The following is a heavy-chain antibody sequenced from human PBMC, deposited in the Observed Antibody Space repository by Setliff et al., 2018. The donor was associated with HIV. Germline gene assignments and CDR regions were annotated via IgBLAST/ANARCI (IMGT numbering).Heavy chain of an antibody. Sequence: ASVKVSCKASGGTFSSYAISWVRQAPGQGLEWMGMINPSGGSTSYAQKFQGRVTMTRDTSTSTVYMELSSLRSEDTAVYYCARRVAGTVYYYGMDVWGQGTTVPSP. CDR1: GGTFSSYA. D-gene: IGHD6-19*01. J-gene: IGHJ6*02. CDR2: INPSGGST. V-gene: IGHV1-46*01. CDR3: ARRVAGTVYYYGMDV.